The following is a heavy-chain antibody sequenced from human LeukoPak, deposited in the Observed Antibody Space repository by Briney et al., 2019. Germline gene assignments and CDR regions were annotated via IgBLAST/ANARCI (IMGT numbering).Heavy chain of an antibody. CDR1: GGSISSGDYY. Sequence: PSQTLSLTCTFSGGSISSGDYYWSWIRQPPGKGLEWIGYIYYSGSTYYNPSLQSRVTISVDTSKNQFSLKLSSVTAADTAVYYCARESTYYDTLTGYLRPRYFDYWGQGTLLTVSS. CDR3: ARESTYYDTLTGYLRPRYFDY. J-gene: IGHJ4*02. CDR2: IYYSGST. D-gene: IGHD3-9*01. V-gene: IGHV4-30-4*08.